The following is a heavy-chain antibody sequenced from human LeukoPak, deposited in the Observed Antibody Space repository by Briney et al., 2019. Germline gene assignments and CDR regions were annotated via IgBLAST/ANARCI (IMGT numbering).Heavy chain of an antibody. CDR1: GFTVSSNY. Sequence: PGGSLRLSCAASGFTVSSNYMSWVRQAPGKGLEWVSVIYSGGSTYYADSVKGRFTISRDNSKNTLYLQVNSLRAEDTAVYYCAIEVATPFDYWGQGTLVTVSS. V-gene: IGHV3-53*01. J-gene: IGHJ4*02. D-gene: IGHD5-12*01. CDR2: IYSGGST. CDR3: AIEVATPFDY.